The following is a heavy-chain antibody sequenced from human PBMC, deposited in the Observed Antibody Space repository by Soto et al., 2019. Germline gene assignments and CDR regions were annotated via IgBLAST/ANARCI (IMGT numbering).Heavy chain of an antibody. Sequence: SETLSLTCAVSGHSISSGYYWGWIRQPPGKGLEWIGSFYHSGSTYYNPSLKSRVTISVDTSKNQFSLKLSSVTAADTAVYYCARGEYYGSGNYFDYWGQGTRVTVSS. D-gene: IGHD3-10*01. V-gene: IGHV4-38-2*01. J-gene: IGHJ4*02. CDR3: ARGEYYGSGNYFDY. CDR1: GHSISSGYY. CDR2: FYHSGST.